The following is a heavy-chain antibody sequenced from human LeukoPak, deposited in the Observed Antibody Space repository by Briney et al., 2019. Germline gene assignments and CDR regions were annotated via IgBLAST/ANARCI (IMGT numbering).Heavy chain of an antibody. CDR3: ASFCSSTSCYGPDY. V-gene: IGHV1-2*02. J-gene: IGHJ4*02. Sequence: ASVKVSCKASGYTFTGYYMHWVRQAPGQGLEWMGWINPNSGGTNYAQKVQGRVTMTRDTSISTAYMELSRLRSDDTAVYYCASFCSSTSCYGPDYWGQGTLVTVSS. D-gene: IGHD2-2*01. CDR2: INPNSGGT. CDR1: GYTFTGYY.